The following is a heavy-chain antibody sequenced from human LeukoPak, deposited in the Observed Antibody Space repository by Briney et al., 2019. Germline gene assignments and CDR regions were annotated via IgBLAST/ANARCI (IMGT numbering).Heavy chain of an antibody. CDR2: ISGSGGST. J-gene: IGHJ4*02. CDR1: GFTFSSYA. V-gene: IGHV3-23*01. D-gene: IGHD5-24*01. Sequence: GGSLRLSCAASGFTFSSYAMSWVRQAPGKGLEWVSAISGSGGSTYYADSVKGRFTISRDNANNTLYLQMNSLRVEDTAVYYCVRGNAYKFDYWGQGTLVTVSS. CDR3: VRGNAYKFDY.